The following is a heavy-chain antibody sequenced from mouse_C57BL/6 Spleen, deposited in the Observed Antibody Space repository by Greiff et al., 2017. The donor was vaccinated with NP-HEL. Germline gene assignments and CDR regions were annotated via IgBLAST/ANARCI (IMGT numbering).Heavy chain of an antibody. Sequence: SGPELVRPGASVKISCKASGYAFSSSWMNWVKQRPGKGLEWIGRIYHVDGDTNYNGKCKGKATLTADKSSCTAYMQLSSLTSEYSAVYFCARCSYYGGDYWGQGTSVTVSS. V-gene: IGHV1-82*01. D-gene: IGHD1-1*01. CDR3: ARCSYYGGDY. CDR2: IYHVDGDT. J-gene: IGHJ4*01. CDR1: GYAFSSSW.